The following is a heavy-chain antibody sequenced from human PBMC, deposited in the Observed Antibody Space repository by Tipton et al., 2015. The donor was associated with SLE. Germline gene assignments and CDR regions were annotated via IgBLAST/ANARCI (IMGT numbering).Heavy chain of an antibody. V-gene: IGHV4-30-4*08. J-gene: IGHJ4*02. Sequence: LRLSCTVSGGSISSGDYYWSWIRQPPGKGLEWIGYIYCSGSTYYNPSLKSRVTISVDTSKNQFSLKLNSVTAADTAVYYCARWVPYVYYFDYWGQGTLVTVSS. D-gene: IGHD3-10*01. CDR1: GGSISSGDYY. CDR3: ARWVPYVYYFDY. CDR2: IYCSGST.